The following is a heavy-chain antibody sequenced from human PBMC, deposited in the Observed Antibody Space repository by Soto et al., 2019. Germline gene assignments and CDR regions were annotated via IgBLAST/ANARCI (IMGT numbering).Heavy chain of an antibody. J-gene: IGHJ6*02. Sequence: ASVKVSCKASGGTFSSYAISWVRQAPGQGLEWMGGIIPILGIANYAQKFQGRVTITADKSTSTAYMELSSLRSEDTAVYYCARADICSGGSCDYYYYYYGMDVWGQGTTVTVSS. D-gene: IGHD2-15*01. CDR1: GGTFSSYA. V-gene: IGHV1-69*10. CDR3: ARADICSGGSCDYYYYYYGMDV. CDR2: IIPILGIA.